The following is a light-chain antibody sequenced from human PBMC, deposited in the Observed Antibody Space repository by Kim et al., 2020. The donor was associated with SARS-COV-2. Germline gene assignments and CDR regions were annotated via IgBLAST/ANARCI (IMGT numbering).Light chain of an antibody. J-gene: IGLJ2*01. CDR3: SSYTDVTTMI. V-gene: IGLV2-14*03. CDR1: SGDVGGYDF. CDR2: DVT. Sequence: QSALTQPASVSGSPGQSITISCTGTSGDVGGYDFVSWYQQSPGRAPKLILYDVTNRPSGVSNRFSGSKSGNTASRTISGLQAEDGADYYCSSYTDVTTMIFGGGTQLTVL.